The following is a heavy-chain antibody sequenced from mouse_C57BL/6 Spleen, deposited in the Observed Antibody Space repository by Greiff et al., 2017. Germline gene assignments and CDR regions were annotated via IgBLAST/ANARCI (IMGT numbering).Heavy chain of an antibody. Sequence: QVQLQQPGTELVKPGASVKLSCKASGYTFTSYWMHWVKQRPGQGLEWIGNINPSNGGTNYNEKFKSKATLTVDKSSSTAYMQLSSLTSEDSAVYYCAQNYYGSSYDYYAMDYWGQGTSVTVSS. CDR2: INPSNGGT. J-gene: IGHJ4*01. D-gene: IGHD1-1*01. CDR3: AQNYYGSSYDYYAMDY. V-gene: IGHV1-53*01. CDR1: GYTFTSYW.